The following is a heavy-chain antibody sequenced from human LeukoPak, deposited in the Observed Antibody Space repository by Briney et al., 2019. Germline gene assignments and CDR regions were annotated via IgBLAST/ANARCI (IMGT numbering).Heavy chain of an antibody. Sequence: SSQTLSLTCAVSGGSISSGGYSWSWIRQPPGKGLEWIVYIYHSGSTYYNPSLKSRVTISVDRSKNQFSLKLSSVTAADTAVYYCARTVGGTRSYWYFDLWGRGPLVTV. CDR1: GGSISSGGYS. J-gene: IGHJ2*01. CDR2: IYHSGST. D-gene: IGHD6-19*01. CDR3: ARTVGGTRSYWYFDL. V-gene: IGHV4-30-2*01.